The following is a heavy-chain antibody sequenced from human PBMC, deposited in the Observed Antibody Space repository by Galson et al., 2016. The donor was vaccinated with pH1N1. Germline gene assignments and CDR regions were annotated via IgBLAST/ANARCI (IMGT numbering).Heavy chain of an antibody. V-gene: IGHV4-30-4*08. J-gene: IGHJ4*02. CDR2: ICYTGSSYTRST. CDR1: GASVRHSQYYC. D-gene: IGHD1-26*01. Sequence: LSLTCTVSGASVRHSQYYCWSWVRQPPGKGLEWLGYICYTGSSYTRSTYYNPSLKSRISVSVETSKNQFSLKLNSVTAADTAMYFCARVKAGWDLDFFDFWGQGSLVTVSS. CDR3: ARVKAGWDLDFFDF.